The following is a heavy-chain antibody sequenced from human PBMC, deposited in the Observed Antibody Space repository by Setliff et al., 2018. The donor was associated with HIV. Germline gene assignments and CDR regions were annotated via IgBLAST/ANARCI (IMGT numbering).Heavy chain of an antibody. V-gene: IGHV4-34*01. J-gene: IGHJ6*03. Sequence: SETLSLTCRVSGGYVSDSSYYWGWIRQAPGKGLEWIGEINHSGSTHYNPSLKSRFTISVDTSKNQFSLKVNSVTAADTAVYYCARGARLLAGYSDRWDYYYMAVWGKGTTVTVSS. D-gene: IGHD6-13*01. CDR2: INHSGST. CDR3: ARGARLLAGYSDRWDYYYMAV. CDR1: GGYVSDSSYY.